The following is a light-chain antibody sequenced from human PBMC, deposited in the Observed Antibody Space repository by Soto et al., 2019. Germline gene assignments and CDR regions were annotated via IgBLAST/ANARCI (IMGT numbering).Light chain of an antibody. V-gene: IGKV4-1*01. CDR2: WAS. CDR1: QSVLHTTYNNKY. CDR3: QQYRTSPPT. Sequence: DIVMTQSPDSLAVSLGERATINCKSSQSVLHTTYNNKYLAWYQQKPGQPPKLLIYWASTRESGVPDRFSGSGSGTDFTLTISSLQAEDVAVYYCQQYRTSPPTFGGGTKVEIK. J-gene: IGKJ4*02.